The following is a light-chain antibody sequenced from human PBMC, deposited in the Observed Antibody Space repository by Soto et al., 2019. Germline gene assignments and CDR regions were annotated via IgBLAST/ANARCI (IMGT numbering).Light chain of an antibody. CDR2: GAS. CDR1: QSVNSN. CDR3: QQYNNWPLA. Sequence: EIVMTQSPATLSVSPGERATLSCRASQSVNSNLAWYQQKPGQAPSLLIYGASTRATGIPARFSGSGSGTEFTLIISSLQSEDFAVYYCQQYNNWPLAFGGGTKVEIK. J-gene: IGKJ4*01. V-gene: IGKV3-15*01.